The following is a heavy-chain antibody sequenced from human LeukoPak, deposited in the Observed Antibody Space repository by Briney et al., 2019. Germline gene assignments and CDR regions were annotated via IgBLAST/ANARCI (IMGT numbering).Heavy chain of an antibody. CDR2: ISAYNGNT. CDR3: ARETGNSSSWYFFGYYYYYGMDV. Sequence: ASVKVSCQASGYTFTRYGISWVRQAPGQGLEWMGWISAYNGNTNYAQKLQGRVTMTTDTSTSTAYMELRSLRSDDTAVYYCARETGNSSSWYFFGYYYYYGMDVWGQGTTVTVSS. V-gene: IGHV1-18*01. CDR1: GYTFTRYG. D-gene: IGHD6-13*01. J-gene: IGHJ6*02.